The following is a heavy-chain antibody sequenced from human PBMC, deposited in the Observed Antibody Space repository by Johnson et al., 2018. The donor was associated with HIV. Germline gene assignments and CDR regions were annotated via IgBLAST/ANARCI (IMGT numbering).Heavy chain of an antibody. V-gene: IGHV3-30*02. D-gene: IGHD6-13*01. J-gene: IGHJ3*02. CDR3: APAGPEAFDI. Sequence: QVQLVESGGGVVQPGGSLRLSCAASGFIFSSYGMQWVRQAPGKGLEWVAFIRYDGSNKYYADSVKGRFTISRDNSKNTLYLQMNSLRAEDTAVYYCAPAGPEAFDIWGQGTVVSVSS. CDR2: IRYDGSNK. CDR1: GFIFSSYG.